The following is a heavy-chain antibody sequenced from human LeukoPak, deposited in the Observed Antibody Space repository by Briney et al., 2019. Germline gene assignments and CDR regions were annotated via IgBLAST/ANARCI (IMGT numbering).Heavy chain of an antibody. CDR1: GFTFSIST. CDR3: AKGHSSTWYGTDV. J-gene: IGHJ6*04. D-gene: IGHD6-13*01. Sequence: PGGSLRLSCAASGFTFSISTMIWVRQAPGKGLEWVSAISGSGDSTSYADSVKGRFTISRDTSKNTLYLQMNSLRAEDTAVYYCAKGHSSTWYGTDVWGEGTTVTVSS. V-gene: IGHV3-23*01. CDR2: ISGSGDST.